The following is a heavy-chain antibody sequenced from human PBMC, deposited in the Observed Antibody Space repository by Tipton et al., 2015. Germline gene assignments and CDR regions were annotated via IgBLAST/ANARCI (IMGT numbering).Heavy chain of an antibody. V-gene: IGHV4-59*01. D-gene: IGHD5-24*01. CDR3: ATLVDGYSRIP. Sequence: TLSLTCSVSSDSISKYFWTWIRQPPGKELEWIGYIHYSGSTNYNPSLKSRVTISVDTSKTQFSLHLSSVTAADTAVYYCATLVDGYSRIPWGQGTRVTVSS. CDR1: SDSISKYF. J-gene: IGHJ5*02. CDR2: IHYSGST.